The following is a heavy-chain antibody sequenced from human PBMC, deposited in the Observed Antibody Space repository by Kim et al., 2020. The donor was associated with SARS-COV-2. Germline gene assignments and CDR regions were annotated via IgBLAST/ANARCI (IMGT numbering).Heavy chain of an antibody. CDR3: ARDVKEDLFESKNWFDP. Sequence: ASVKVSCKASGYTFTGYYMHWVRQAPGQGLEWMGWINPNSGGTNYAQKFQGRVTMTRDTSISTAYMELSRLRSDDTAVYYCARDVKEDLFESKNWFDPWGQGTLVTVSS. CDR1: GYTFTGYY. D-gene: IGHD3-3*01. J-gene: IGHJ5*02. V-gene: IGHV1-2*02. CDR2: INPNSGGT.